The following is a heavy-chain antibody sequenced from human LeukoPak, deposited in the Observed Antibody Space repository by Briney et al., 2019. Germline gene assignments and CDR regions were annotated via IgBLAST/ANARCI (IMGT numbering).Heavy chain of an antibody. J-gene: IGHJ5*02. V-gene: IGHV4-39*01. D-gene: IGHD3-16*01. CDR1: GGSISSSSYY. CDR2: IYYSRST. CDR3: ARQDHQYYDYVWGSLGPAQGRFDP. Sequence: SETLSLTCTVSGGSISSSSYYWGWIRQPPGKGLEWVGGIYYSRSTYYNPSLNSRVTISVDASKNQSPLKLSSVTAADTAVYYCARQDHQYYDYVWGSLGPAQGRFDPWGQGTLVTVSS.